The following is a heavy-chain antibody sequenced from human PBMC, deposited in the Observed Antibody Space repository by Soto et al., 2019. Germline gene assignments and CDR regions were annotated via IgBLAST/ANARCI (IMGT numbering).Heavy chain of an antibody. CDR1: GGTFSSYA. J-gene: IGHJ6*02. CDR2: IIPIFGTA. D-gene: IGHD2-2*01. Sequence: QVQLVQSGAEVKKPGSSVKVSCKASGGTFSSYAISWVRQAPGQGLEWMGGIIPIFGTANYAQKFQGRVTITADESTRTAYTELSSLRCEDTAVYYCARVNEGIVVVPAATYYYYGMDVWGQGTTVTVSS. CDR3: ARVNEGIVVVPAATYYYYGMDV. V-gene: IGHV1-69*01.